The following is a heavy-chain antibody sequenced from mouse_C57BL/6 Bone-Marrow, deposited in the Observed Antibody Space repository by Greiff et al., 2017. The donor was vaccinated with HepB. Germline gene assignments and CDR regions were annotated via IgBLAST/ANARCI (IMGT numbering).Heavy chain of an antibody. Sequence: QVQLQQPGAELVKPGASVKVSCKASGYTFTSYWMHWVKQRPGQGLEWIGRIHPSDSDTNYNQKFKGKATLTVDKSSSTAYMQLSSLTSEDSAVYYCAMDYYGSSLYYYAMDYWGQGTSVTVSS. V-gene: IGHV1-74*01. CDR2: IHPSDSDT. J-gene: IGHJ4*01. CDR1: GYTFTSYW. CDR3: AMDYYGSSLYYYAMDY. D-gene: IGHD1-1*01.